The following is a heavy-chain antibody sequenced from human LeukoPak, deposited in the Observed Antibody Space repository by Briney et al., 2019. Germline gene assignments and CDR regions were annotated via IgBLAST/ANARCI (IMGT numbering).Heavy chain of an antibody. CDR2: IKKDGSDK. D-gene: IGHD3-10*01. CDR3: ARDSLIQYGSGSYWGFDY. Sequence: GGSLRLSCVAAGFMFSNYWMSWVRQVPGKGPEWVADIKKDGSDKYYVGSVKGRFTISRDNAKNSLYLQMNNLRAEDTAVYYCARDSLIQYGSGSYWGFDYWGQGILVTVSS. J-gene: IGHJ4*02. CDR1: GFMFSNYW. V-gene: IGHV3-7*03.